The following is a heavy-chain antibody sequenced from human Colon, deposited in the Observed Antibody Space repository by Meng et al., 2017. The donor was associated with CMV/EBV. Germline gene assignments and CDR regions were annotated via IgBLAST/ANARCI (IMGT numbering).Heavy chain of an antibody. CDR2: ISSSGNYI. D-gene: IGHD2/OR15-2a*01. Sequence: SCAASGLPFGPYSMNWVRQAPGEGLEWVSSISSSGNYIFYADSVRGRFTISRDNAKNSLYLQLNSLRAEDTAVYYCVRENSQEGFDYWGQGTLVTVSS. V-gene: IGHV3-21*04. CDR1: GLPFGPYS. J-gene: IGHJ4*02. CDR3: VRENSQEGFDY.